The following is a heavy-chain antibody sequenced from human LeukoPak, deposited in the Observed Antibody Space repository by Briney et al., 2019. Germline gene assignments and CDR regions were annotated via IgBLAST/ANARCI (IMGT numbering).Heavy chain of an antibody. CDR3: ARRWNYRRNYYIDV. D-gene: IGHD1-7*01. V-gene: IGHV4-34*01. CDR2: INDNGRA. J-gene: IGHJ6*03. Sequence: PSETLSLTCAVYGGSFSNYYWNWIRQPPGKGLEWLGEINDNGRANYNPSLMSRVTVSVDTSKNQFSLRLTSVTATDTAVYYCARRWNYRRNYYIDVWGKGATVSVSS. CDR1: GGSFSNYY.